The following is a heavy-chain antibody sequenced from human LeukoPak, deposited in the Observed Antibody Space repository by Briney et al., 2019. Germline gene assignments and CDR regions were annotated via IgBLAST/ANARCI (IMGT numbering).Heavy chain of an antibody. D-gene: IGHD4-11*01. J-gene: IGHJ4*02. Sequence: PGGSLRLSCAASGFTFSSYWMHWVRQAPGKGLEWVSAISGSDGSTYYADSVKGRFTISRDNSKNTLYLQMNSLRAEDTAIYYCAKAGDYSYFDYWGQGTLVTVSS. V-gene: IGHV3-23*01. CDR2: ISGSDGST. CDR3: AKAGDYSYFDY. CDR1: GFTFSSYW.